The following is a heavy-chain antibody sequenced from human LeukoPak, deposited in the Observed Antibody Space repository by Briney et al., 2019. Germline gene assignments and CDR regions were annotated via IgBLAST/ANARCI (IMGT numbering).Heavy chain of an antibody. V-gene: IGHV3-74*01. D-gene: IGHD3-16*02. CDR1: GFTFSSYW. J-gene: IGHJ6*02. CDR3: ARDMGYDYVWGSYLYYYYGMDV. CDR2: INSDGSST. Sequence: GRSLRLSCAASGFTFSSYWMHWVRQAPGKGLVWVSRINSDGSSTSYADSVKGRFTISRDNAKNTLYLQMNSLRAEDTAVYYCARDMGYDYVWGSYLYYYYGMDVWGQGTTVTVSS.